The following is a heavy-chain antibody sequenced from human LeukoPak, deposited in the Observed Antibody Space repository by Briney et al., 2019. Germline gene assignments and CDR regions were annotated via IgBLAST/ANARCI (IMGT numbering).Heavy chain of an antibody. Sequence: GASVKVSCKASGYTFTGYYMHWVRQAPGQGLEWMGWINPNSGDTKYSQKFQGRVTMTRDTSIITAYMELSRLRSDDTAVYYCATQMGSYLWGTDFDYWGQGTPVTVSS. CDR3: ATQMGSYLWGTDFDY. D-gene: IGHD3-16*01. J-gene: IGHJ4*02. V-gene: IGHV1-2*02. CDR2: INPNSGDT. CDR1: GYTFTGYY.